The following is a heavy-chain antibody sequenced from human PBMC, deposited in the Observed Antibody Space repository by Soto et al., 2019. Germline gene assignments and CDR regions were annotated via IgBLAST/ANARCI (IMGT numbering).Heavy chain of an antibody. CDR1: GITLSNAW. V-gene: IGHV3-15*01. CDR2: IKSKTDGGTT. CDR3: TTRPGYCSSTSCYRGYYFDY. J-gene: IGHJ4*02. D-gene: IGHD2-2*01. Sequence: GGSLRLSCAGSGITLSNAWMTWVRQAPGRGLEWVGRIKSKTDGGTTDYAAPVKGRFTISRDDSKNTLYLQMNSLKTEDTAVYYCTTRPGYCSSTSCYRGYYFDYWGQGPLVPVSS.